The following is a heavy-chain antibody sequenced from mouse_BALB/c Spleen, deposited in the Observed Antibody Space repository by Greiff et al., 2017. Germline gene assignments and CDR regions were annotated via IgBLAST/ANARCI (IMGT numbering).Heavy chain of an antibody. J-gene: IGHJ2*01. Sequence: EVQLQQSGGGLVQPGGSLRLSCATSGFTFTDYYMSWVRQPPGKALEWLGFIRNKANGYTTEYSASVKGRFTISRDNSQSILYLQMNTLRAEDSATYYCARDIGNWPFDYWGQGTTLTVSS. V-gene: IGHV7-3*02. D-gene: IGHD4-1*01. CDR2: IRNKANGYTT. CDR3: ARDIGNWPFDY. CDR1: GFTFTDYY.